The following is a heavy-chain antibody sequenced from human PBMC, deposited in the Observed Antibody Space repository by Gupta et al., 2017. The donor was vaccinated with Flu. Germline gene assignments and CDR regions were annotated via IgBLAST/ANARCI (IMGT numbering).Heavy chain of an antibody. Sequence: EVQLVESGGGLVQPGGSLRLSCAASGFTFSSYWMSWVRQAPGKGLEWVANIKQDGSEKYYVDSVKGRFTISRDNAKNSLYLQMNSLRAEDTAVYYCARDSHKYNWNYRVSFFDYWGQEPWSPSPQ. V-gene: IGHV3-7*01. D-gene: IGHD1-7*01. CDR1: GFTFSSYW. CDR3: ARDSHKYNWNYRVSFFDY. J-gene: IGHJ4*01. CDR2: IKQDGSEK.